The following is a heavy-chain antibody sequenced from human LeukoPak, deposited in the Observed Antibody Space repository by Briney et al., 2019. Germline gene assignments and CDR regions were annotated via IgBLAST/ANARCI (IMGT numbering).Heavy chain of an antibody. CDR3: ARGGVYNDVWSGSYWYFDL. J-gene: IGHJ2*01. Sequence: PSETLSLTCTVSGGSISSGSYYWSWIRQPPGKGLEWIGEINHSGSTNYNPSLKSRVTISVDTSNNQFSLKLTSVTAADTAVYYCARGGVYNDVWSGSYWYFDLCGRGTLVTVSS. V-gene: IGHV4-39*07. CDR2: INHSGST. CDR1: GGSISSGSYY. D-gene: IGHD3-3*01.